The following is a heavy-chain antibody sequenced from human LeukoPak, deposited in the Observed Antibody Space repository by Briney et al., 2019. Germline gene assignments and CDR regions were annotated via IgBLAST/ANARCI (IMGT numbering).Heavy chain of an antibody. J-gene: IGHJ4*02. CDR2: IYYSGRT. CDR1: GDSISKSNYY. D-gene: IGHD6-19*01. Sequence: SETLSLTCTVSGDSISKSNYYRGWIRQPPGKDLECIGTIYYSGRTYYNPSLTSRVTLSVDTSKNQFSLKLNSVTAADTAVYYCARILYSSNIDYWGQGTLVTVSS. V-gene: IGHV4-39*07. CDR3: ARILYSSNIDY.